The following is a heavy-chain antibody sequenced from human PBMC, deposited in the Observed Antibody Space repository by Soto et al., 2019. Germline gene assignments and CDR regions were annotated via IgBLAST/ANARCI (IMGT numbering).Heavy chain of an antibody. D-gene: IGHD3-3*01. J-gene: IGHJ6*02. Sequence: GGSLRLSCAASGFTFSSYGMHWVRQAPGKGLEWVAVISYDGSNKYYADSVKGRFTISRDNSKNTLYLQMNSLRAEDTAVYYCAKIWGGLRSYYYYGMDVWGQGTTVTVSS. CDR3: AKIWGGLRSYYYYGMDV. CDR1: GFTFSSYG. V-gene: IGHV3-30*18. CDR2: ISYDGSNK.